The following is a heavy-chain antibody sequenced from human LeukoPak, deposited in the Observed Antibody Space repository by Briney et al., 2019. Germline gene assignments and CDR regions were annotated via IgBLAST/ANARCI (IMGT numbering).Heavy chain of an antibody. CDR3: ARDYGDYSFDY. V-gene: IGHV4-39*07. Sequence: SETLSLTCTVSSGSISTSNYYWGWVRQPPGKALEWIGSMYYSGSTYYNPSLESRVTISVDTSKNQFSLKLSSVTAADTAVYYCARDYGDYSFDYWGQGTLVTVSS. D-gene: IGHD4-17*01. J-gene: IGHJ4*02. CDR2: MYYSGST. CDR1: SGSISTSNYY.